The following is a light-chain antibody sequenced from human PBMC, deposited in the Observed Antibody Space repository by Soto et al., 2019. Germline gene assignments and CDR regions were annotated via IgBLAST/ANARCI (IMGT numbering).Light chain of an antibody. CDR3: CSYAGSHTV. CDR2: EVT. V-gene: IGLV2-8*01. CDR1: SSDVGGYNS. J-gene: IGLJ2*01. Sequence: QSVLTQPPSASGSPGQSVTVSCTGTSSDVGGYNSVSWYQQHPGKAPKLMIYEVTKRPSGVPDRFSGSKSGNTASLTVSGLQAEDEADYCCSYAGSHTVFGGGTKLTVL.